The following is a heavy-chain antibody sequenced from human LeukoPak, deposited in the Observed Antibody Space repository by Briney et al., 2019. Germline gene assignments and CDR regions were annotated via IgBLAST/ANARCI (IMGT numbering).Heavy chain of an antibody. CDR3: AKVSSPTVQQLVPYYYYGMDV. D-gene: IGHD6-13*01. CDR2: ISGSGGST. Sequence: GGPLRLSCAASGFTFSSYAMSWVRQAPGKGLEWVSAISGSGGSTYYADSVKGRFTISRDNSKNTLYLQMNSLRAEDTAVYYCAKVSSPTVQQLVPYYYYGMDVWGQGTTVTVSS. J-gene: IGHJ6*02. V-gene: IGHV3-23*01. CDR1: GFTFSSYA.